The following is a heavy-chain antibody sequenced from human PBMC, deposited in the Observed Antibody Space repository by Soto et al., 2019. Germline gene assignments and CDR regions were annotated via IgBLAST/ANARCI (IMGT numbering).Heavy chain of an antibody. Sequence: SESGGGFVQPGGSLRLSCTVSGLTFSNFRMTWVRQAPGRGLEWVSSLSGSGDNTYYADFVNGRFIISRDNSKNPLYLQMNNLSGEDTAIYYCAHQATVAFFPLDSWGQGTLVTVSS. D-gene: IGHD1-26*01. CDR2: LSGSGDNT. V-gene: IGHV3-23*01. J-gene: IGHJ4*02. CDR3: AHQATVAFFPLDS. CDR1: GLTFSNFR.